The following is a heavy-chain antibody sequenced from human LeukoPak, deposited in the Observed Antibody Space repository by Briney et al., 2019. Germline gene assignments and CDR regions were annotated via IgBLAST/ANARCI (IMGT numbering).Heavy chain of an antibody. CDR1: GYSFTTYW. CDR2: TYPGDSDT. V-gene: IGHV5-51*01. D-gene: IGHD5-12*01. CDR3: ARLTGYSGYLSSFWFDP. J-gene: IGHJ5*02. Sequence: GESLKISCKGSGYSFTTYWIGWVRQLPGKGLEWMGITYPGDSDTRYSPSFQGQVTISADKSISTAYLQWSSLKASDTAMYYCARLTGYSGYLSSFWFDPWGQGTLVTVSS.